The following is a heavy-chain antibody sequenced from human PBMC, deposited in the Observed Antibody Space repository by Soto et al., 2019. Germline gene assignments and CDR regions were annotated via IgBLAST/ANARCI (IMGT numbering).Heavy chain of an antibody. CDR2: IYHSGST. J-gene: IGHJ4*02. Sequence: SETLSLTCAVSGGSISSSNWWSWVRQPPGKGLEWIGEIYHSGSTSYNPSLKSRVTISVDKSKNQFSLKLSSVTAADTAVYYCARRTYSGSYYFDYWGQGTLVTVSS. CDR3: ARRTYSGSYYFDY. V-gene: IGHV4-4*02. CDR1: GGSISSSNW. D-gene: IGHD1-26*01.